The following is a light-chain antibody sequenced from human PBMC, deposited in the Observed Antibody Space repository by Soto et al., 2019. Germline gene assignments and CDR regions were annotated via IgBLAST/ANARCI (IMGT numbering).Light chain of an antibody. CDR2: DVS. J-gene: IGKJ5*01. Sequence: EIVMTQSPDTLSVSPGERAILTCRAGQGVTTNFAWYQQKSGQSPRLLIYDVSIRATGVPARFSATGSETDFTLTISGLQSGDSAVYFCQQYNNWPFSFGQGTRLEI. CDR3: QQYNNWPFS. V-gene: IGKV3-15*01. CDR1: QGVTTN.